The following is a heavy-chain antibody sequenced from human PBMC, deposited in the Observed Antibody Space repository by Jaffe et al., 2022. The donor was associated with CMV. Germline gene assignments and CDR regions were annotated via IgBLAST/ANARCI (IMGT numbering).Heavy chain of an antibody. CDR3: AREPYCSGGSCRNWFDP. Sequence: QLQLQESGPGLVKPSETLSLTCTVSGGSISSSSYYWGWIRQPPGKGLEWIGSIYYSGSTYYNPSLKSRVTISVDTSKNQFSLKLSSVTAADTAVYYCAREPYCSGGSCRNWFDPWGQGTLVTVSS. CDR1: GGSISSSSYY. J-gene: IGHJ5*02. CDR2: IYYSGST. V-gene: IGHV4-39*02. D-gene: IGHD2-15*01.